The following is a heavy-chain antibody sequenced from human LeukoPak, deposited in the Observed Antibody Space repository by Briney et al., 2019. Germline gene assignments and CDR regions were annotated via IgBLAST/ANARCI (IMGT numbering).Heavy chain of an antibody. CDR3: ARYSDAFDI. CDR1: GFTFSNYS. J-gene: IGHJ3*02. D-gene: IGHD1-1*01. CDR2: IKQDGSEK. V-gene: IGHV3-7*01. Sequence: GGSLRLSCAAAGFTFSNYSMSWVRQAPGKGLEWVANIKQDGSEKYYVDSVKGRFTISRDNAKNSLYLQTNSLRAEDTAVYYCARYSDAFDIWGQGTMVTVSS.